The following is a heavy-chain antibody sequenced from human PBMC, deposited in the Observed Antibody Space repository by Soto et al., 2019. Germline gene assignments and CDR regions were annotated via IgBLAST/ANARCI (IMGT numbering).Heavy chain of an antibody. V-gene: IGHV4-61*01. Sequence: SETMSLTCTVSGGSVSSGTYYWSWIRQPPGKGLEWIGYIYYSGNTNYNPSLKSRVTISVDTSKNQFSLKLSSVTAADTAVYYCARDKYYFDYWGQGTLVTVSS. CDR3: ARDKYYFDY. J-gene: IGHJ4*02. CDR2: IYYSGNT. CDR1: GGSVSSGTYY.